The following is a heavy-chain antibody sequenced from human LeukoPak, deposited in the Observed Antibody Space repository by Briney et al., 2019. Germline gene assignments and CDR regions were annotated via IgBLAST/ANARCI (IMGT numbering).Heavy chain of an antibody. CDR2: INHSGST. D-gene: IGHD3-10*01. V-gene: IGHV4-34*01. CDR3: ARIMGYYGSGSYDY. CDR1: GGSFSGYY. Sequence: PSETLSLTCAVYGGSFSGYYWSWVRQPPGKGLEWIGEINHSGSTNYNPSLKSRVTISVDTSRNQFSLKLSSVTAADTAVYYCARIMGYYGSGSYDYWGQGTLVTVSS. J-gene: IGHJ4*02.